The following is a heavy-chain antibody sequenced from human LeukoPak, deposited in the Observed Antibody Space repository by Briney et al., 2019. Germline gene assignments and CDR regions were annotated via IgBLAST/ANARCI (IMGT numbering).Heavy chain of an antibody. Sequence: PGGSLRLSCAASGFTFSSYWMHWVRQAPGKGLVWVSRINSDGSTTTYADSVKGRFTISRDNAKDTLYLQMTSLRAEDTAVYYCARATYYYDSSGYRAIYYFDYWGQGTLVTASS. V-gene: IGHV3-74*01. J-gene: IGHJ4*02. CDR3: ARATYYYDSSGYRAIYYFDY. D-gene: IGHD3-22*01. CDR2: INSDGSTT. CDR1: GFTFSSYW.